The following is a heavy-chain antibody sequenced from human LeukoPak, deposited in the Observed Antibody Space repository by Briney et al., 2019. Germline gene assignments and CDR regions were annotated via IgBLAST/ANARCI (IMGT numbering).Heavy chain of an antibody. V-gene: IGHV3-21*01. CDR3: ARGDSSGYYSRYYFGY. CDR1: EFTFNTFT. Sequence: PGGSLRLSCTASEFTFNTFTMNWVRQAPGKGLEWVSYISSSSGYIYYTDSVKGRFTISRDNAKNSVYLQMNSLRAEDTAVYYCARGDSSGYYSRYYFGYWGQGTLVTVSS. D-gene: IGHD3-22*01. J-gene: IGHJ4*02. CDR2: ISSSSGYI.